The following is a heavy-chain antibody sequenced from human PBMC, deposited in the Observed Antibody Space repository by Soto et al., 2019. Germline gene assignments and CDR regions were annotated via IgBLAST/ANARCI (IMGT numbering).Heavy chain of an antibody. D-gene: IGHD3-10*01. CDR1: GSSISRGDSD. CDR2: IYYSGST. Sequence: PSETLSRTCTVSGSSISRGDSDWSWMRHHQGHALEWIAYIYYSGSTYYNPSLKSRVIISVVTSRKQFSLKLSSVTAAATPVYYSARGGSLGYCYFVLWGRGTLVTVSS. J-gene: IGHJ2*01. V-gene: IGHV4-31*03. CDR3: ARGGSLGYCYFVL.